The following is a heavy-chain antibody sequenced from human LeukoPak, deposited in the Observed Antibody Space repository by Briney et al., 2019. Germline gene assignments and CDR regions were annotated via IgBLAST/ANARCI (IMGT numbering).Heavy chain of an antibody. V-gene: IGHV3-66*02. D-gene: IGHD2-2*01. J-gene: IGHJ4*02. CDR3: ARSIVPLGYFDY. CDR2: IYSGGST. CDR1: GFTVSSNY. Sequence: GGSLRLSCAASGFTVSSNYMSWVRQAPGKGLEWVSVIYSGGSTYYADSVKGRFTNSRDNSKNTLYLQMNSLRAEDTAVYYCARSIVPLGYFDYWGQGTLVTVSS.